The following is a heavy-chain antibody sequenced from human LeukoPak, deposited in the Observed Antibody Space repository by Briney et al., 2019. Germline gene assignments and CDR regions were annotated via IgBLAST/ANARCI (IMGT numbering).Heavy chain of an antibody. CDR1: GGSISSYY. CDR2: IYYSGST. D-gene: IGHD3-22*01. J-gene: IGHJ4*02. CDR3: ARGVPYYYDSSGYYAGYYFDY. Sequence: SETLSLTCTVSGGSISSYYWSWIRQPPGKGLEGIGYIYYSGSTNYNPSLKSRVTISVDTSKNQFSLKLSSVTAADTAVYYCARGVPYYYDSSGYYAGYYFDYWGQGTLVTVSS. V-gene: IGHV4-59*01.